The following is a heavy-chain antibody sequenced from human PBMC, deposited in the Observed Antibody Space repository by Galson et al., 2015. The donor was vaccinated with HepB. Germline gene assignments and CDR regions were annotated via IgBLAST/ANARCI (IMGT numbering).Heavy chain of an antibody. J-gene: IGHJ3*02. CDR3: AKERGYYGSGSSAFDI. D-gene: IGHD3-10*01. V-gene: IGHV3-23*01. CDR2: ITGGGSRT. Sequence: SLRLSCAASGFTFSSYAMSWVRQPPGQGLEWVSTITGGGSRTFHADSVKGRFTISRDNSKNTLYLQMNSLRAEDTAVYYCAKERGYYGSGSSAFDIWGQGTMVTVSS. CDR1: GFTFSSYA.